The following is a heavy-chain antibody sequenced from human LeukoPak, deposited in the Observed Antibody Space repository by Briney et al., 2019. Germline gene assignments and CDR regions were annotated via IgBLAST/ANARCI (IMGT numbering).Heavy chain of an antibody. CDR1: GFTFSSYA. CDR3: AKPSGSYEYYFDY. J-gene: IGHJ4*02. CDR2: ISYDGNNK. V-gene: IGHV3-30-3*02. Sequence: GGSLRLSCAASGFTFSSYAMHWVRQAPGKGLEWVAVISYDGNNKYYADSVKGRFTISRDNSKNTLYLQMNSLRAEDTAVYYCAKPSGSYEYYFDYWGQGTLVTVSS. D-gene: IGHD1-26*01.